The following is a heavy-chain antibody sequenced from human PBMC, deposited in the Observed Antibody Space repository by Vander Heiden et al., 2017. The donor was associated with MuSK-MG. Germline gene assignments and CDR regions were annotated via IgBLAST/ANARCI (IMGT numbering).Heavy chain of an antibody. V-gene: IGHV4-38-2*01. D-gene: IGHD1-26*01. CDR3: AKHRSLGGMGGIDY. J-gene: IGHJ4*02. Sequence: QVQLQESGPGLVKPSETLSLTCAVSGYSISSGYYWGWIRQPPGKGLEWIGSVYHSGSTYYNPALKSRVTISVDTSKNQLSLKLRSVTAPETAVYYFAKHRSLGGMGGIDYWGEGTMVTVYS. CDR1: GYSISSGYY. CDR2: VYHSGST.